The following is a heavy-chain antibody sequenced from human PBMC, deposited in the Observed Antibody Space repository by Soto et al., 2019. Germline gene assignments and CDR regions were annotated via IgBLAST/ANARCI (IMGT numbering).Heavy chain of an antibody. CDR3: ARGGSGWYRYYYYYGMDV. Sequence: GGSLRLSCAASGFTFNIHWMHWLRQAPGKGLVWVARIGNDGRGTKYADSVRGRFSISRDNAKNMLYLHMSSLRAEDTAVYFCARGGSGWYRYYYYYGMDVWGQGTTVTVSS. CDR1: GFTFNIHW. V-gene: IGHV3-74*01. CDR2: IGNDGRGT. D-gene: IGHD6-19*01. J-gene: IGHJ6*02.